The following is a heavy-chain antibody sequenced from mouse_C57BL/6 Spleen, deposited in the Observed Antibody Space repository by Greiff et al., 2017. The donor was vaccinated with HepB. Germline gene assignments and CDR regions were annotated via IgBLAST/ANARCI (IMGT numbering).Heavy chain of an antibody. Sequence: EVKLVESGGGLVKPGGSLKLSCAASGFTFSSYAMSWVRQTPEKRLEWVATISDGGSYTYYPDNVKGRFTISRDNAKNNLYLQMSHLKSEDTAMYYCARGDYGSSYHYAMDYWGQGTSVTVSS. CDR2: ISDGGSYT. J-gene: IGHJ4*01. D-gene: IGHD1-1*01. V-gene: IGHV5-4*03. CDR3: ARGDYGSSYHYAMDY. CDR1: GFTFSSYA.